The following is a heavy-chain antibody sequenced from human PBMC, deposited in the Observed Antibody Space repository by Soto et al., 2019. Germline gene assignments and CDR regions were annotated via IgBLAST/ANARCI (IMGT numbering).Heavy chain of an antibody. CDR2: ISYDGSNK. V-gene: IGHV3-30-3*01. J-gene: IGHJ2*01. CDR1: GFTFSSYA. D-gene: IGHD6-13*01. Sequence: QVQLVESGGGVVQPGRSLRLSCAASGFTFSSYAMHWVRQAPGKGLEWVAVISYDGSNKYYADSVKGRFTISRDNSKNTLYLQMNSLRAEDTAVYYCARDAAAGMEEDWYFDLWGRGTLVTVSS. CDR3: ARDAAAGMEEDWYFDL.